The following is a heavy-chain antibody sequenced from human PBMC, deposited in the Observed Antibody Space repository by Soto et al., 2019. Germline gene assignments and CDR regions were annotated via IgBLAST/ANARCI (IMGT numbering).Heavy chain of an antibody. Sequence: GGSLRLACAASVFTFSSYGMHWVRQAPGKGLEWVAVIWYDGSNKYYADSVKGRFTISRDNSKNTLYLQMNSLRAEDTAVYYCARESVTMVRGVIRLFDYWGQGTLVTVSS. J-gene: IGHJ4*02. CDR1: VFTFSSYG. V-gene: IGHV3-33*01. D-gene: IGHD3-10*01. CDR3: ARESVTMVRGVIRLFDY. CDR2: IWYDGSNK.